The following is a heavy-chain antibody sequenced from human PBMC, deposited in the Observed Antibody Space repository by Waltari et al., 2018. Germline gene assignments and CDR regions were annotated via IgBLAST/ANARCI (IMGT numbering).Heavy chain of an antibody. J-gene: IGHJ4*02. D-gene: IGHD1-26*01. CDR3: AGTPVGVTFLYFDY. V-gene: IGHV4-34*01. CDR1: GGSFSGYY. Sequence: QVQLQQWGAGLLKPSETLSLTCAVYGGSFSGYYWSWIRQSPGKGLEWIGEINYSGSTNYNPSLKGRVTISIDTSKTQCSLELTSVTGADTAVYYCAGTPVGVTFLYFDYWGQGTLVTVSS. CDR2: INYSGST.